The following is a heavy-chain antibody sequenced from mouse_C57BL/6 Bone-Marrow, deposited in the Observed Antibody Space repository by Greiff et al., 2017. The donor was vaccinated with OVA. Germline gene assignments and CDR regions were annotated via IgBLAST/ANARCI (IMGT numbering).Heavy chain of an antibody. V-gene: IGHV5-2*01. D-gene: IGHD1-1*01. CDR3: GSSGDY. J-gene: IGHJ3*01. CDR1: EYEFPSHD. Sequence: EVQLVESGGGLVQPGESLKLSCESNEYEFPSHDMSWVRQTPEQRLELVAAINRDGGSTYYPDTMESRFIISRDNTKKTLYLQMSSLRSEDTALNYYGSSGDYWGQGTLVTVSA. CDR2: INRDGGST.